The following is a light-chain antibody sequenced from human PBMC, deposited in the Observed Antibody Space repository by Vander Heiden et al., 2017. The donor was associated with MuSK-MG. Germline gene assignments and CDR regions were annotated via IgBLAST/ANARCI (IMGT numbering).Light chain of an antibody. CDR2: AAS. CDR3: QQSYSTPRFT. CDR1: QSISSY. V-gene: IGKV1-39*01. J-gene: IGKJ3*01. Sequence: DIQMPETPSSLSASVGGRVTITCRPSQSISSYLTWYQQKPGKAPKLLIYAASSLPSGIPSRFSGSGSGTDFTLTISSLQPEDFATYYCQQSYSTPRFTFGHGTKVDIK.